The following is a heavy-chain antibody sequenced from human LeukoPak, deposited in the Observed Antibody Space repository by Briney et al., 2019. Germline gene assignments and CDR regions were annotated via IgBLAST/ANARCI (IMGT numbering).Heavy chain of an antibody. CDR1: GFTFSSYA. D-gene: IGHD4-17*01. V-gene: IGHV3-23*01. Sequence: GGSLRLSCAASGFTFSSYAMGWVRQAPGKGLEWVSTISGSSASTYYADSGKGRFTISRDNSENALFLQMNSLRAEDTAVYYCAKVTVTTLKSFDYWGQGTLVTVPS. CDR3: AKVTVTTLKSFDY. CDR2: ISGSSAST. J-gene: IGHJ4*02.